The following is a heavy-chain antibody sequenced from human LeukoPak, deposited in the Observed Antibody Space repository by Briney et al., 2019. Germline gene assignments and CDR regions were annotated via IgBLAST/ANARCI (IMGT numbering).Heavy chain of an antibody. J-gene: IGHJ4*02. V-gene: IGHV3-23*01. CDR1: GFTFSSYA. Sequence: GGSLRLSCAASGFTFSSYAMSWVRQAPGKGLEWVSAISGSGGSTYYADSVKGRFTISRDNSKNTLYLQMNSLRAEDTAVYYCARNPGIAAAGKLSYFDYWGQGTLVTVSS. D-gene: IGHD6-13*01. CDR3: ARNPGIAAAGKLSYFDY. CDR2: ISGSGGST.